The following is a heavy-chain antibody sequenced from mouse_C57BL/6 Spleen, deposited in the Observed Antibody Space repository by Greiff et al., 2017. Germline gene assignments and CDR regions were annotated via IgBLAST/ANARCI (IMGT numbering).Heavy chain of an antibody. J-gene: IGHJ2*01. CDR2: INPSTGGT. D-gene: IGHD3-3*01. CDR3: ARYRGWGFDY. Sequence: QLKESGPELVKPGASVKISCKASGYSFTGYYMNWVKQSPEKSLEWIGEINPSTGGTTYNQKFKAKATLTVDKSSSTAYMQLKSLTSEDSAVYYCARYRGWGFDYWGQGTTLTVSS. V-gene: IGHV1-42*01. CDR1: GYSFTGYY.